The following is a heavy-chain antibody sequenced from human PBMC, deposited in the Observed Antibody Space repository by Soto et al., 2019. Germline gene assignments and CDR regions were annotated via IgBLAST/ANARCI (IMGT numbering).Heavy chain of an antibody. CDR3: SRADFDSGSPIFDY. J-gene: IGHJ4*02. CDR2: SHSSAGT. V-gene: IGHV4-31*03. D-gene: IGHD3-10*01. CDR1: GGSINSGGFY. Sequence: QVQLQESGPGLVKPSQTLSLTCTVSGGSINSGGFYWSWIRQHPGMGLEWMGYSHSSAGTHYNPSLKSRLSISLDMSENQFSLRLSSLTDADTAIYYYSRADFDSGSPIFDYWGQGILVTVSS.